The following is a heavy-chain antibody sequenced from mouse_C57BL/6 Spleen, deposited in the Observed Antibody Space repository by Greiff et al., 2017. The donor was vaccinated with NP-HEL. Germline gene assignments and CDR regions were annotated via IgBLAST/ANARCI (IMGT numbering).Heavy chain of an antibody. CDR1: GFTFSSYT. V-gene: IGHV5-9*01. CDR2: ISGGGGNT. CDR3: ARLTGTRYYFDY. D-gene: IGHD4-1*01. Sequence: EVQLQESGGGLVKPGGSLKLSCAASGFTFSSYTMSWVRQTPEKRLEWVATISGGGGNTYSPDSVKGRFTISRDNDKNTLYLQMSSLRSEDTAFYYCARLTGTRYYFDYWGQGTTLTVSS. J-gene: IGHJ2*01.